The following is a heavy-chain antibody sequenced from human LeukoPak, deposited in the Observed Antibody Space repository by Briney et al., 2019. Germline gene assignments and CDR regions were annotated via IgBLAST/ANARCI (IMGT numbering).Heavy chain of an antibody. CDR2: INPSGGST. D-gene: IGHD6-13*01. CDR3: ARGGAPGYSSSWYLDFDY. V-gene: IGHV1-46*01. J-gene: IGHJ4*02. CDR1: GYTFTSYY. Sequence: ASVKVSCKASGYTFTSYYMHWVRQAPGQGLEWMGIINPSGGSTSYAQKFQGRVTMTRDTSTSTVYMELSSLRSEDTAVYYCARGGAPGYSSSWYLDFDYWGQGTLVTVSS.